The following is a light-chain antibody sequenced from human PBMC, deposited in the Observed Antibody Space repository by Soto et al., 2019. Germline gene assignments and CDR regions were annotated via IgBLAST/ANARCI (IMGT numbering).Light chain of an antibody. J-gene: IGLJ1*01. V-gene: IGLV2-23*02. CDR2: EVS. CDR1: SSDVGSYNL. Sequence: QSALTQPASVSGSPGQSITISCTGTSSDVGSYNLVSWYQQHPGKAPKLMIYEVSKRPSGVSNRFSGSKSGNTASLTISWLQAEDEADYYCCSYAGSVFGTGTKLTVL. CDR3: CSYAGSV.